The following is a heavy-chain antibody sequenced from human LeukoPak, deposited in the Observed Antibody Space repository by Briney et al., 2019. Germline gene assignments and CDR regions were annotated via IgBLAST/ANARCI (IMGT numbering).Heavy chain of an antibody. D-gene: IGHD2-21*02. CDR2: IIPIFGTA. J-gene: IGHJ4*02. CDR1: GYTFTSYY. Sequence: SVKVSCKASGYTFTSYYMHWVRQAPGQGLEWMGGIIPIFGTANYAQKFQGRVTITADESTSTAYMELSSLRSEDTAVYYCARVYCGGDCYSFVGGYDYWGQGTLVTVSS. CDR3: ARVYCGGDCYSFVGGYDY. V-gene: IGHV1-69*13.